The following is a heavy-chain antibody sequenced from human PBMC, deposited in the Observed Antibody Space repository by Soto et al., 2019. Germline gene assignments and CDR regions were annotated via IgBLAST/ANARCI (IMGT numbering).Heavy chain of an antibody. V-gene: IGHV3-64D*06. CDR1: GFTFSSYA. CDR2: ISSNGGST. Sequence: GGSLRLSCSASGFTFSSYAMHWVRRAPGKGLEYVSAISSNGGSTYYADSVKGRFTISRDNSKNTLYLQMSSLRAEDTAVYYCVKGHLSRYFDWLRTGSDRYGMDVWGQGTTVTVSS. CDR3: VKGHLSRYFDWLRTGSDRYGMDV. D-gene: IGHD3-9*01. J-gene: IGHJ6*02.